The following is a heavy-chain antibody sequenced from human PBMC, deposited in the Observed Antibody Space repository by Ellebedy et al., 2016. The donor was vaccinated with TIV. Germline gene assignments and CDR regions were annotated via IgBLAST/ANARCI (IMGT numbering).Heavy chain of an antibody. Sequence: SETLSLTCTVSGGSISGSSYYWGWIRQPPGTGLEWIGNIFDTGSTYYNPSLKSRVIISVDTSKKQFSLKLSSVTAADTAVYYCARSLMIFSFDKCYFDLWGRGTLVTVSS. CDR2: IFDTGST. CDR3: ARSLMIFSFDKCYFDL. D-gene: IGHD3/OR15-3a*01. J-gene: IGHJ2*01. V-gene: IGHV4-39*01. CDR1: GGSISGSSYY.